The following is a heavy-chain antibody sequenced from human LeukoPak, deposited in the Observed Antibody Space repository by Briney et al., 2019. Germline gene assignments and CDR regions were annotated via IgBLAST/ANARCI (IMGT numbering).Heavy chain of an antibody. J-gene: IGHJ4*02. D-gene: IGHD3-22*01. Sequence: SETLSLTCTVSGGSISSYYWSWIRQPPGKGLEWIGYIYYSGSTNYNPSLKSRVTISVDTSKNQFSLKLSSVTAADTAVYYCASSNYYDSSGYLRVFDYWGQGTLVTVSS. CDR1: GGSISSYY. CDR3: ASSNYYDSSGYLRVFDY. CDR2: IYYSGST. V-gene: IGHV4-59*12.